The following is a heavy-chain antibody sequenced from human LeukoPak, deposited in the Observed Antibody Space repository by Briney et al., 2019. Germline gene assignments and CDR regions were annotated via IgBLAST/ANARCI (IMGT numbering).Heavy chain of an antibody. D-gene: IGHD6-13*01. CDR2: IYYSGST. V-gene: IGHV4-59*01. Sequence: SETLSLTCTVFGGSISSYYWSWIRQPPGKGLEWIGYIYYSGSTNYNPSLKSRVTVSVDTSKNQFSLKLSSVTAADTAVYYCARVTYSSSWPIYYYYGMDVWGKGTTVTVSS. CDR1: GGSISSYY. CDR3: ARVTYSSSWPIYYYYGMDV. J-gene: IGHJ6*04.